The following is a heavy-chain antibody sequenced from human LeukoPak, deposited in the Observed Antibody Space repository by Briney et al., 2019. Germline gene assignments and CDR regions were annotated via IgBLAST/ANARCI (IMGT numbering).Heavy chain of an antibody. CDR1: GFTFSSYG. J-gene: IGHJ4*02. V-gene: IGHV3-30*18. D-gene: IGHD3-22*01. CDR3: AKEADSSGYSLSY. CDR2: ISYDGSNK. Sequence: GRSLRLSCAASGFTFSSYGMHWVRQAPGKGLEWVAVISYDGSNKYYADSMKGRFTISRDNSKNTLYLQMNSLRAEDTAVYYCAKEADSSGYSLSYWGQGTLVTVSS.